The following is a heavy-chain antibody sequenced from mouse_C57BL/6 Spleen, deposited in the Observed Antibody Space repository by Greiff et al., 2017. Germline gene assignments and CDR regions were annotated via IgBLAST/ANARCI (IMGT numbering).Heavy chain of an antibody. CDR2: IDPETGGT. D-gene: IGHD3-3*01. CDR3: TRRDASYYYAMDY. J-gene: IGHJ4*01. CDR1: GYTFTDYE. Sequence: QVQLKESGADLVRPGASVTLSCKASGYTFTDYEMHWVKQTPVHGLEWIGAIDPETGGTAYNQKFKGKAILTADKSSSTAYMELRSLTSEDSAVYYCTRRDASYYYAMDYWGQGTSVTVSS. V-gene: IGHV1-15*01.